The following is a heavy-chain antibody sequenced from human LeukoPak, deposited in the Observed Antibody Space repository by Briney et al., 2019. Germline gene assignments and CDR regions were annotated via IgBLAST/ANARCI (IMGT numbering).Heavy chain of an antibody. D-gene: IGHD1-26*01. CDR1: GFTFSSSW. J-gene: IGHJ5*02. CDR2: INPAGSQE. Sequence: GGSLRLSCAASGFTFSSSWMNWVRQAPGKGLEWVANINPAGSQENYMDSVKGRFTISRDNAMNSVFLQIDSLRAEDTGVYYCARYSGSFPGWLDPWGQGTLVTVSS. V-gene: IGHV3-7*01. CDR3: ARYSGSFPGWLDP.